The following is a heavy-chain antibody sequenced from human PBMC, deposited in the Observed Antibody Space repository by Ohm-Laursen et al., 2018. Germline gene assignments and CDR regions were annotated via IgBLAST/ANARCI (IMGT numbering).Heavy chain of an antibody. Sequence: GTLSLTCTVSGGSISSYYWSWIRQPPGKGLEWIGYIYYSGSTNYNPSLKSRVTISVDTSKNRFSLKLSSVTAADTAVYYCARETLAAAGFDYWGQGTLVTVSS. J-gene: IGHJ4*02. D-gene: IGHD6-13*01. CDR2: IYYSGST. CDR3: ARETLAAAGFDY. V-gene: IGHV4-59*01. CDR1: GGSISSYY.